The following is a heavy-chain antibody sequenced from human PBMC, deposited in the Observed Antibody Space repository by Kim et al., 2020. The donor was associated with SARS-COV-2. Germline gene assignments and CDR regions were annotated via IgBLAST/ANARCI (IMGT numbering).Heavy chain of an antibody. D-gene: IGHD6-6*01. CDR3: ARSGWIAARPDYYYYGMDV. Sequence: SVKVSCKASGGTFSSYAISWVRQAPGQGLEWMGGIIPIFGTANYAQKFQGRVTITADESTSIAYMELSSLRSEDTAVYYCARSGWIAARPDYYYYGMDVWGQGTTVTVSS. V-gene: IGHV1-69*13. J-gene: IGHJ6*02. CDR2: IIPIFGTA. CDR1: GGTFSSYA.